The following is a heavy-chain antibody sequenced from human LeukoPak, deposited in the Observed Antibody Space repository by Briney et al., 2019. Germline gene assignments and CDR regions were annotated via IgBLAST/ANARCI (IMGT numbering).Heavy chain of an antibody. J-gene: IGHJ4*02. CDR1: GYTFTGYY. D-gene: IGHD6-19*01. CDR3: ASLAVAGEYYFDY. Sequence: ASVKVSCKASGYTFTGYYMHWVRQAPGPGLEWMGWINPNSGGTNYAQKFQGRVTMTRDTSISTAYMELSRLRSDDTAVYYCASLAVAGEYYFDYWGQGTLVTVSS. CDR2: INPNSGGT. V-gene: IGHV1-2*02.